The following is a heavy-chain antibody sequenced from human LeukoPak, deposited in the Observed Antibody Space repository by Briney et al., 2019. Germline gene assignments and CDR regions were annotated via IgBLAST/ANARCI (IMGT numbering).Heavy chain of an antibody. D-gene: IGHD5-18*01. CDR2: IIPIFGTA. J-gene: IGHJ4*02. CDR3: ASRGYSYGYSFDY. CDR1: GCTFSSYA. V-gene: IGHV1-69*13. Sequence: ASVKASCKASGCTFSSYAISWVRQAPGQGLEWMGGIIPIFGTANYAQKFQGRVTITADESTSTAYMELSSLRSEDTAVYYCASRGYSYGYSFDYWGQGTLVTVSS.